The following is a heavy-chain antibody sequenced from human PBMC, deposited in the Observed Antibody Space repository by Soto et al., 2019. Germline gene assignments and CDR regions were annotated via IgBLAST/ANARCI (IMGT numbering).Heavy chain of an antibody. CDR2: INYRGST. V-gene: IGHV4-61*01. CDR1: GGSVSRGSYS. D-gene: IGHD2-2*02. J-gene: IGHJ5*02. Sequence: PSETLSLTCTDSGGSVSRGSYSWSWVRQPPGKGLEWIGYINYRGSTNYNPTLKSRVTISVDTSKNQFSLKLSSVTAADTAVYYCARGSKEVVVPAAILSWFDPWGQGTLVTVSS. CDR3: ARGSKEVVVPAAILSWFDP.